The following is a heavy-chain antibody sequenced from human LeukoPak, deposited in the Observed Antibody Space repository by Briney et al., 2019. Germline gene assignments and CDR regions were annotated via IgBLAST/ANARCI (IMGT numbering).Heavy chain of an antibody. CDR2: IYYSGNT. J-gene: IGHJ5*02. Sequence: SETLSLTCTVSGVSISSSNSYWGWIRQPPGKGLEWIGSIYYSGNTYYNASLKSQVSISIDTSKNQFSLKLSSVTAADTAVYYCARLLGYNWFDPWGQGTLVTVSS. D-gene: IGHD3-16*01. CDR1: GVSISSSNSY. V-gene: IGHV4-39*01. CDR3: ARLLGYNWFDP.